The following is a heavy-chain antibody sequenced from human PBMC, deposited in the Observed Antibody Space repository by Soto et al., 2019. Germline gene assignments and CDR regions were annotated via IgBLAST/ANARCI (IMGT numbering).Heavy chain of an antibody. V-gene: IGHV4-30-4*01. CDR1: GGSISSGNYY. Sequence: QVQLQESGPGLVKPSQTLSLTCTVSGGSISSGNYYWSWIRQPPGKGLEGIGFISYSGTTHYSASPRSRVSISVDTSKNKFSLDLSSVTAADTAVYYCATMGTPVTGLYYFDYWGQGTLVTVSS. CDR2: ISYSGTT. J-gene: IGHJ4*02. D-gene: IGHD4-17*01. CDR3: ATMGTPVTGLYYFDY.